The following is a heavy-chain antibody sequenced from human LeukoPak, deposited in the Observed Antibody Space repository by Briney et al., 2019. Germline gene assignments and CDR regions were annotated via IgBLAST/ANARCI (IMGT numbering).Heavy chain of an antibody. CDR1: GYTFTSYG. CDR2: MNPNSGNT. D-gene: IGHD1/OR15-1a*01. Sequence: GASVKVSCKASGYTFTSYGISWVRQATGQGLEWMGWMNPNSGNTGYAQKFQGRVTITRNTSISTAYMELSSLRSDDTAVYYCARSLDEQSYYYYMDVWGKGTTVTISS. V-gene: IGHV1-8*03. J-gene: IGHJ6*03. CDR3: ARSLDEQSYYYYMDV.